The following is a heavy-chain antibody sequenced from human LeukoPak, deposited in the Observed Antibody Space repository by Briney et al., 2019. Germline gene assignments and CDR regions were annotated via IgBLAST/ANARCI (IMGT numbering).Heavy chain of an antibody. CDR1: GGSFSGYY. CDR3: ARETLNYYDSSGYYAFDI. Sequence: PSETLSLTCVVYGGSFSGYYWSWIRQPPGKGLEWIGEINHSGSTNYNPSLQSRVNISVETSKNRFSLKLRSVTAADTAVYYCARETLNYYDSSGYYAFDIWGQGTMVTVSS. D-gene: IGHD3-22*01. J-gene: IGHJ3*02. CDR2: INHSGST. V-gene: IGHV4-34*01.